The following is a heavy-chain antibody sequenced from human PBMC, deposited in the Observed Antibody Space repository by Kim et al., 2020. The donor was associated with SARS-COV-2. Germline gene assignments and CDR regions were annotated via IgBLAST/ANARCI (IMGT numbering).Heavy chain of an antibody. D-gene: IGHD6-13*01. V-gene: IGHV3-23*01. J-gene: IGHJ6*02. CDR3: AKFTIAAAVDV. CDR1: GFILTFSNYP. CDR2: ITGSGGSA. Sequence: GGSLRLSCAASGFILTFSNYPMSWVRQAPGKGLEWVSGITGSGGSAYYADSVKGRFTISRDNSKNTLYLEMNSLRAEDTAVYYCAKFTIAAAVDVWGQGTTVTVSS.